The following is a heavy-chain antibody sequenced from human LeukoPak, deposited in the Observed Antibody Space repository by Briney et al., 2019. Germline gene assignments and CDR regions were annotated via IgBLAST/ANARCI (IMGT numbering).Heavy chain of an antibody. CDR1: GGSMNNYY. J-gene: IGHJ4*02. D-gene: IGHD1-26*01. V-gene: IGHV4-59*08. Sequence: SETLSLTCSVSGGSMNNYYWTWIRQPPGKGLEWIGYIYYSGSTNYNPSLKSRVTISVDTSKSQFSLKLSSVTAADTAMYFCARGSLPYFFNNWGQGTLVTVSS. CDR3: ARGSLPYFFNN. CDR2: IYYSGST.